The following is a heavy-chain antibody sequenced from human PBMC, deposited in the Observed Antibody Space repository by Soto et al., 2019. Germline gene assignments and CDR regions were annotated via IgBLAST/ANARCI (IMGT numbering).Heavy chain of an antibody. J-gene: IGHJ4*02. V-gene: IGHV4-39*01. D-gene: IGHD3-9*01. Sequence: QLQLQESGPGLAKPSETLSLTCTVSGGSVSSSSYYWGWVRQPPGKGLEWIGRVYYSGSTYYNPSLESRVTISVDKSKNQFSLKLMSLSAADTAVYYCGRLEGLATISYYFDYWGQGALVTVSS. CDR1: GGSVSSSSYY. CDR3: GRLEGLATISYYFDY. CDR2: VYYSGST.